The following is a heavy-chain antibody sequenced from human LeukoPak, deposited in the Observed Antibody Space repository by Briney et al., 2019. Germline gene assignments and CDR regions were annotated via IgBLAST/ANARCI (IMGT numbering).Heavy chain of an antibody. V-gene: IGHV1-24*01. J-gene: IGHJ4*02. Sequence: ASVKVSCKVSGYTLTELSMHWVRQAPGKGLEWMGGFDPEDGETIYAQKFQGRVTMTEDTSTDIAYMELSSLRSEDTAVYYCATVRYLGYCSSTSCYTPHRYYFDYWGQGTLVTVSS. CDR3: ATVRYLGYCSSTSCYTPHRYYFDY. D-gene: IGHD2-2*02. CDR1: GYTLTELS. CDR2: FDPEDGET.